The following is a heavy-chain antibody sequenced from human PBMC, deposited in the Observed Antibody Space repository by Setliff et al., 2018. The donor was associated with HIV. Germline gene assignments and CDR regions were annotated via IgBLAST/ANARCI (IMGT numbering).Heavy chain of an antibody. Sequence: PSETLSLTCAVSGYSISSGYYWGWIRQPPGKGLEWIGSIYHSGSTYYNPSLKSRVTISLDTSKNQFSLKVGSVTAADTAVYYCAAKKSGDYPFNWGQGTQVTVSS. V-gene: IGHV4-38-2*01. D-gene: IGHD4-17*01. CDR2: IYHSGST. J-gene: IGHJ4*02. CDR3: AAKKSGDYPFN. CDR1: GYSISSGYY.